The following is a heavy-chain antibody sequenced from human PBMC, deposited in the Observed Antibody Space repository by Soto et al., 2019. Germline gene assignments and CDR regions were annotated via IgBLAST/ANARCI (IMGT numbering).Heavy chain of an antibody. CDR3: ARPFGGKNYWFQP. Sequence: ASVKVSCKASGDTFTSSDINWVRQAPGQGREWMGWMNPNSGNTGYAQKFQGRVTMTRDSSTNTAYLEVRSLQSEDTAVYYCARPFGGKNYWFQPWGQGTQVTVSS. J-gene: IGHJ5*02. CDR2: MNPNSGNT. CDR1: GDTFTSSD. V-gene: IGHV1-8*01. D-gene: IGHD3-16*01.